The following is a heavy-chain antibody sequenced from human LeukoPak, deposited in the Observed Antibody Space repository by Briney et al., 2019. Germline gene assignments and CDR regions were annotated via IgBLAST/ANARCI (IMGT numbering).Heavy chain of an antibody. CDR1: GGSISSYH. D-gene: IGHD3-16*01. V-gene: IGHV4-4*07. CDR3: ARETSQKGAHYMDV. J-gene: IGHJ6*03. CDR2: IYTSGST. Sequence: SETLSLTCTVSGGSISSYHWSWIRQPAGKGLEWIGRIYTSGSTNYNPSLKSRVTMSVDTSKNQFSLKLSSVTAADTAVYYCARETSQKGAHYMDVWGKGTTVTISS.